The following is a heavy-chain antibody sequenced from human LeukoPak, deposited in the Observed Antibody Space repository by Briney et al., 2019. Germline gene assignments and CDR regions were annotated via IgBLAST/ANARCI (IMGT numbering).Heavy chain of an antibody. CDR3: ARRGGYPSD. CDR1: GGSFSGYY. J-gene: IGHJ4*02. CDR2: INHSGST. D-gene: IGHD5-24*01. Sequence: SETLSLTCAVYGGSFSGYYWSWIRQPPGKGLEWIGEINHSGSTNYNPSLKSRVTISVDTSKNQFSLKLSSVTAADTAVYYCARRGGYPSDWGQGTLVTVSS. V-gene: IGHV4-34*01.